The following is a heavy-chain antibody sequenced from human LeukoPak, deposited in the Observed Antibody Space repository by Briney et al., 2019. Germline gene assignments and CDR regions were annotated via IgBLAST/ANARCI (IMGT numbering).Heavy chain of an antibody. D-gene: IGHD5-18*01. Sequence: PSETLSLTCTVSGGSISSYYWSWIRQPAGEGLEWIGRIYTGGSTNYNPSLKSRVTMSVDTSKNQFSLKLSSVTAADTAVYYCAREQLGFDHWGQGNLVTVSS. CDR3: AREQLGFDH. V-gene: IGHV4-4*07. CDR2: IYTGGST. CDR1: GGSISSYY. J-gene: IGHJ4*02.